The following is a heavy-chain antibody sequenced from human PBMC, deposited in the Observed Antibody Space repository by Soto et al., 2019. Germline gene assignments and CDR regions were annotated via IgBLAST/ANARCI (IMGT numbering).Heavy chain of an antibody. CDR3: ARDRYSYDSRAYQGVDWYFDL. Sequence: QVQLVESGGGVVQPGRSLRLSCAASGFTFNNYGMHWVRQAPGKGLEWVAVIWYDGSHESYADSVKGRFTISRDNSKTTLLLQMNSLRAEDTAVCYCARDRYSYDSRAYQGVDWYFDLWGRGTLVTVSS. CDR2: IWYDGSHE. J-gene: IGHJ2*01. CDR1: GFTFNNYG. D-gene: IGHD3-22*01. V-gene: IGHV3-33*01.